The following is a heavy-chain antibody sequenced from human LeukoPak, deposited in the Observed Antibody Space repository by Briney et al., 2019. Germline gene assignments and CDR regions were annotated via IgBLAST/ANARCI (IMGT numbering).Heavy chain of an antibody. Sequence: SQTLSLTCAVSGGSISSGGYSWSWIRQPPGKGLEWIGYIYHSGSTNYNPSLKSRVTISVDKSKNQFSLKLSSVTAADTAVYYCARVVTTDWFDPWGQGTLVTVSS. CDR1: GGSISSGGYS. J-gene: IGHJ5*02. CDR2: IYHSGST. V-gene: IGHV4-30-2*01. D-gene: IGHD3-22*01. CDR3: ARVVTTDWFDP.